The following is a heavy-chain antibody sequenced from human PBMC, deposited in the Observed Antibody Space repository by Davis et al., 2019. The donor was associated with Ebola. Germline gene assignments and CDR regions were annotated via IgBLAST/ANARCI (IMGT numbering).Heavy chain of an antibody. CDR1: GASIRDYL. J-gene: IGHJ2*01. Sequence: SETLSLTCTISGASIRDYLWSWIRQPAGKGLEWIGRVYSSGSTDTNPSLESRVTMSVDTSRNQFSLMLNSVTAADTAVYYCARDSHERWLERRWFFDLWGRGTQVTVSS. CDR3: ARDSHERWLERRWFFDL. CDR2: VYSSGST. V-gene: IGHV4-4*07. D-gene: IGHD6-19*01.